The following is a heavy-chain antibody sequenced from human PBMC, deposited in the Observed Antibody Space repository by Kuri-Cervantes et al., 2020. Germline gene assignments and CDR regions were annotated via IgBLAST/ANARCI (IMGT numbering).Heavy chain of an antibody. J-gene: IGHJ5*02. Sequence: SDTLSLPCTVSCCPLSGYYLTCILQPPGKGLEWIGSIYYSGSTYYNPSLKSRVTISVDTSKNQFSLKLSSVTAADTAVYYCARHVGLGWFDPWGQGTLVTVSS. CDR1: CCPLSGYY. D-gene: IGHD7-27*01. V-gene: IGHV4-39*01. CDR2: IYYSGST. CDR3: ARHVGLGWFDP.